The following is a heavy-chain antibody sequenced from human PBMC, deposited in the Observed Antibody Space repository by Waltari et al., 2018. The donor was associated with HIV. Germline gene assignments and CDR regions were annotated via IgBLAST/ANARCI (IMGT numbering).Heavy chain of an antibody. V-gene: IGHV3-23*01. CDR1: GFPFNTYF. CDR3: GKDGGSFSGWIDP. J-gene: IGHJ5*02. CDR2: ISGSGGTT. D-gene: IGHD1-26*01. Sequence: EVHLLVSGGTLVQPGGSLTLSCAASGFPFNTYFLYWFRQDPGKGLEWVSAISGSGGTTYYADSVKGRFTILRDNSRNTMYLQMNSLRAEDTAIYYCGKDGGSFSGWIDPWGQGTLVTVSS.